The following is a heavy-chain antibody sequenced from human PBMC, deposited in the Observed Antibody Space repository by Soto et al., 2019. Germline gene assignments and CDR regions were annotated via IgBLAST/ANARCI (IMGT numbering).Heavy chain of an antibody. D-gene: IGHD2-21*01. CDR1: GGPLSSFY. CDR2: VYYTGST. J-gene: IGHJ3*02. V-gene: IGHV4-59*01. CDR3: EVNRGGAHPHDI. Sequence: SETLSLTCNSSGGPLSSFYYSWIRQAPGKGLEWIGYVYYTGSTNYNPSLKSRVTMSVDTSKNQFSLKLTSVTAADTAVYFCEVNRGGAHPHDIWGQGTMVTVSS.